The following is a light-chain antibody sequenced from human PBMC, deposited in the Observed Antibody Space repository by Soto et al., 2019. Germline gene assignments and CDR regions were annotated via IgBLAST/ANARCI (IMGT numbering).Light chain of an antibody. CDR1: QSISSY. J-gene: IGKJ2*01. Sequence: DIQMTQSPSSLSASVGDRVTITCRASQSISSYLNWYQQKPGKAPKLLVYAASSLQSGVPSRFSGSAAGTDCTLTISSLQPEDSATYYCQQSYSTSNTFGQRTKLEIK. V-gene: IGKV1-39*01. CDR3: QQSYSTSNT. CDR2: AAS.